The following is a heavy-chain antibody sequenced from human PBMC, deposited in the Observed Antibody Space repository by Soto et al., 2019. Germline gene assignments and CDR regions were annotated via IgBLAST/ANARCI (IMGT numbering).Heavy chain of an antibody. CDR1: GFTFSSYA. J-gene: IGHJ4*02. CDR3: AKVEMPTIPTPELFDY. CDR2: ISGSGGST. Sequence: PGGSLRLSCAASGFTFSSYAMSWVRQAPGKGLEWVSAISGSGGSTYYADSVKGRFTNSRDNSKNTLYLQMNSLRAEDTAVYYCAKVEMPTIPTPELFDYWGQGTLVTVSS. D-gene: IGHD1-1*01. V-gene: IGHV3-23*01.